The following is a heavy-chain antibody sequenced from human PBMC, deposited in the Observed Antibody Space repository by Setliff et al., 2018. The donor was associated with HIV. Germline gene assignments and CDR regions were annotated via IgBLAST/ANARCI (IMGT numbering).Heavy chain of an antibody. CDR2: INPSSGST. J-gene: IGHJ3*02. D-gene: IGHD3-22*01. CDR3: ARGSYLDSSGGDPFEM. CDR1: GYTFISYY. V-gene: IGHV1-46*04. Sequence: ASVKVSCKASGYTFISYYMHWVRQAPGQGLEWMGVINPSSGSTTYTQKLQGRVTMTRDTSTNRVYMELSSLRSEDTAVYYCARGSYLDSSGGDPFEMWGQGTMVTVSS.